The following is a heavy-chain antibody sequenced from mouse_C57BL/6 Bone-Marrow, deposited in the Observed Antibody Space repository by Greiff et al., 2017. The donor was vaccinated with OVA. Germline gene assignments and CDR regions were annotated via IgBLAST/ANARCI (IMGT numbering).Heavy chain of an antibody. CDR3: ASPDDYGSSRYFDV. CDR1: GYTFTSYW. J-gene: IGHJ1*03. V-gene: IGHV1-55*01. D-gene: IGHD1-1*01. CDR2: IYPGSGST. Sequence: VQLQQPGAELVKPGASVKMSCKASGYTFTSYWITWVKQRPGQGLEWIGDIYPGSGSTNYNEKFKSKATLTVDTSSSTAYMQLSSLTSEDSAVYYGASPDDYGSSRYFDVWGTGTTVTVSS.